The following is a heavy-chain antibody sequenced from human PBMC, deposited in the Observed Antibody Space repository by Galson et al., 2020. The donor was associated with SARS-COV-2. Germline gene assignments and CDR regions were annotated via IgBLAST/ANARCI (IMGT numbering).Heavy chain of an antibody. Sequence: GGSLRLSCAASGFTFSSYSMNWVRQAPGKGLEWVSSISSSSSYIYYADSVKGRFTISRDNAKNSLYLQMNSLRAEDTAVYYCARDRGRGRYSSSWYVDYYYYGMDVWGQGTTVTVSS. CDR2: ISSSSSYI. CDR3: ARDRGRGRYSSSWYVDYYYYGMDV. V-gene: IGHV3-21*01. CDR1: GFTFSSYS. J-gene: IGHJ6*02. D-gene: IGHD6-13*01.